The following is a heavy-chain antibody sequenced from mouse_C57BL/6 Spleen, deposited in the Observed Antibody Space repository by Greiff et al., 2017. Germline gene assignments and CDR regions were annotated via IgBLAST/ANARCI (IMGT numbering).Heavy chain of an antibody. D-gene: IGHD1-1*02. Sequence: DVQLVESGGGLVKPGGSLKLSCAASGFTFSDYGMHWVRQAPEQGLEWVAYISSGSSSIYYADTVKGRFTMSRDNAKNTLFLQMTSLRSEDTAMYYCARQDGSTWFAYWGQGTLVTVSA. CDR3: ARQDGSTWFAY. CDR1: GFTFSDYG. J-gene: IGHJ3*01. CDR2: ISSGSSSI. V-gene: IGHV5-17*01.